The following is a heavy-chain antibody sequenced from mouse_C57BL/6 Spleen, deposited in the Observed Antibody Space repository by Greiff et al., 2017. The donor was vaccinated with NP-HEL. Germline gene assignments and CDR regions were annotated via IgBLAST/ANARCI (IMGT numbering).Heavy chain of an antibody. D-gene: IGHD2-3*01. V-gene: IGHV1-72*01. J-gene: IGHJ4*01. CDR1: GYTFTSYW. Sequence: QVQLQQPGAELVKPGASVKLSCKASGYTFTSYWMHWVKQRPGRGLEWIGRIDPNSGGTKYNEKFKSKATLTVDKPSSTAYMQLSSLTSEDSAVYYCARKDPIYDGYYGDYAMDYGGQGTSVTVSS. CDR3: ARKDPIYDGYYGDYAMDY. CDR2: IDPNSGGT.